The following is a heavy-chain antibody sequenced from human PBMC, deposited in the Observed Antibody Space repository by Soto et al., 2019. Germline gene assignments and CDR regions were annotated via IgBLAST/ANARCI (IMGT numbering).Heavy chain of an antibody. D-gene: IGHD3-22*01. J-gene: IGHJ5*02. CDR2: IIPIIGII. Sequence: QVQLVQSGAEVKKPGSSVKVSCKASGGTFSTYTITWVRQAPGQGLEWMGRIIPIIGIINYAQKFQGRVTISADKFTGTVYMELTRLRSDDTAVYYCAGDPDSAYNDSHAASYPWGQGTLVTVSS. V-gene: IGHV1-69*08. CDR3: AGDPDSAYNDSHAASYP. CDR1: GGTFSTYT.